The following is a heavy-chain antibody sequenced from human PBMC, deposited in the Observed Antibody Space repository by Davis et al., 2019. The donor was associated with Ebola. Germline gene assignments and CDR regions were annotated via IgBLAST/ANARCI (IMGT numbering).Heavy chain of an antibody. CDR2: VEHHGRT. D-gene: IGHD4-17*01. CDR1: GFSLPNSGVG. Sequence: SGPTLVKPTQTLTLTCTFSGFSLPNSGVGVGWIRQTPGKGLDWIGYVEHHGRTEYIPSFNSRVTSSVDTSKNQFSLKLRSVTAADTAVYYCARGVYGAFFDSWGQGALVTVSS. CDR3: ARGVYGAFFDS. V-gene: IGHV4-61*08. J-gene: IGHJ4*02.